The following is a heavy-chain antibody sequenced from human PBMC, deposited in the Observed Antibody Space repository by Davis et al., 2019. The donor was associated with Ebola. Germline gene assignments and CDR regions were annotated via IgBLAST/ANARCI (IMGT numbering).Heavy chain of an antibody. J-gene: IGHJ5*02. Sequence: MPGGSLRLSCIVSGGSVRSRDNYYWSWIRQSPGKGPEWIGLIYYSGSTKYNPSPKSRVTISLDTSKNQFSLNLNSVTAADTAVYYCARQFDPWGQGILVTVSS. CDR1: GGSVRSRDNYY. CDR2: IYYSGST. CDR3: ARQFDP. V-gene: IGHV4-61*01.